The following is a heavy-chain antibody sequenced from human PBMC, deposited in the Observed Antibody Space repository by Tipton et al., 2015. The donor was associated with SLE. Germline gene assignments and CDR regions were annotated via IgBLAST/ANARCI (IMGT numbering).Heavy chain of an antibody. J-gene: IGHJ5*02. V-gene: IGHV4-38-2*02. Sequence: TLSLTCAVSGYSITSGDYWGWIRPPPGKGLEWVGSLYHRGSTYYNPSLKSRVTISTDTSKNEIYLKLTSVTATDTAVYFCARDPYDSTWRNGWFDPWGQGTLVTVSS. CDR1: GYSITSGDY. D-gene: IGHD6-13*01. CDR3: ARDPYDSTWRNGWFDP. CDR2: LYHRGST.